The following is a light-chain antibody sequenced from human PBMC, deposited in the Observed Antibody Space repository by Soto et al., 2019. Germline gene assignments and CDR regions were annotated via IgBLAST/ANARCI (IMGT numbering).Light chain of an antibody. CDR2: GAS. Sequence: EIVLTQSPGTLSLYPGERATLSCRASQSITSSYLAWYQQKPGQAPRLLIYGASSRATGIPDRFSGSGSGAEFTLTISRLEPEDFAVYYCHQYGSSPGLFTFGPGTKVDVK. CDR1: QSITSSY. V-gene: IGKV3-20*01. CDR3: HQYGSSPGLFT. J-gene: IGKJ3*01.